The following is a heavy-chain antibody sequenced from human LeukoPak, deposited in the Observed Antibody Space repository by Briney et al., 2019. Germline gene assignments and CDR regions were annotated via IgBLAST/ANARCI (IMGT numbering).Heavy chain of an antibody. CDR2: IYYSGST. CDR3: ARQALGSSGWFDY. V-gene: IGHV4-59*08. CDR1: GGSISSYY. J-gene: IGHJ4*02. D-gene: IGHD6-19*01. Sequence: PSETLSLTCTVSGGSISSYYWSWIRQPPGKGLEWIGYIYYSGSTNYNPSLKSRVTISVDTSKNQFSLKLSSVTAADTAVYYCARQALGSSGWFDYWGQGTLVTVSS.